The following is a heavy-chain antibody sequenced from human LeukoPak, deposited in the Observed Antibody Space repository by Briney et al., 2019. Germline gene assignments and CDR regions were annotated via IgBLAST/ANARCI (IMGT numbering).Heavy chain of an antibody. Sequence: GGSLRLSCAASGFTFSSYTMNWVRQAPGKGLEWVSSISSSSTYTHYADSVNGRLTISRDNSKNTLYLQMNSLRAEDTAVYYCAKAVVPAATYYFDYWGQGTLVTVSS. CDR2: ISSSSTYT. J-gene: IGHJ4*02. D-gene: IGHD2-2*01. CDR1: GFTFSSYT. CDR3: AKAVVPAATYYFDY. V-gene: IGHV3-21*04.